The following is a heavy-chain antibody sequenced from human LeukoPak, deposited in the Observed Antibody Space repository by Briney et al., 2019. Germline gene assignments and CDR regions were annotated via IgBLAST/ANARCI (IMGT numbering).Heavy chain of an antibody. D-gene: IGHD3-22*01. CDR3: AKLDYYDTH. Sequence: GGSLRLSCAASGFTFSSYAMSWVRQAPGKGLEWVSSITGSSASTYYADSVKGRFTISRDNSKNTLYLQMNSLRAEDMAVYFCAKLDYYDTHWGQGALVTVSS. CDR1: GFTFSSYA. CDR2: ITGSSAST. J-gene: IGHJ4*02. V-gene: IGHV3-23*01.